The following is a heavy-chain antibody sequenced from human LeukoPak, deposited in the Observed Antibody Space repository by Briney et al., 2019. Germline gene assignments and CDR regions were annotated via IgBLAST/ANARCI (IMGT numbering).Heavy chain of an antibody. Sequence: VASVKVSCKASGYTFTSYYMHWVRQAPGQGLEWMGIINPSGGSTSYAQKFQGRVTMTRDTSISTAYMELSRLRSDDTAVYYCASRENDYWGQGTLVTVSS. CDR2: INPSGGST. CDR3: ASRENDY. V-gene: IGHV1-46*01. CDR1: GYTFTSYY. J-gene: IGHJ4*02.